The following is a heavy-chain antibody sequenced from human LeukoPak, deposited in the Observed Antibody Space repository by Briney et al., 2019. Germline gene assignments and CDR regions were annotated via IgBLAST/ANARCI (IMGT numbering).Heavy chain of an antibody. J-gene: IGHJ4*02. Sequence: SETLSLTCTVSGGSISSYYWSWIRQPPGKGLEWIAYISDIGSTNYNPSLKSRVTISVDTSKNQFSLKLSSVTAADTAVYYCARTPGHGDCWGQGTLVTVSS. CDR1: GGSISSYY. CDR2: ISDIGST. V-gene: IGHV4-59*12. CDR3: ARTPGHGDC.